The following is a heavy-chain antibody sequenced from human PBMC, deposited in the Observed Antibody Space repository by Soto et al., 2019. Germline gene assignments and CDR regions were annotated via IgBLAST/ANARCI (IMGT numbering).Heavy chain of an antibody. J-gene: IGHJ4*02. CDR1: GYTFTYYA. D-gene: IGHD3-22*01. V-gene: IGHV1-3*01. Sequence: QVQLVQSGAEVKKPGASVKVSCKASGYTFTYYAIHWVRQAPGQRLEWMGWINAGRGNTKYSQKLQGRVTITRDTSASTAYMELSSLRSEDTAVYYCARTPQEVYYDSSGYYSDYWGQGTLVTVSS. CDR3: ARTPQEVYYDSSGYYSDY. CDR2: INAGRGNT.